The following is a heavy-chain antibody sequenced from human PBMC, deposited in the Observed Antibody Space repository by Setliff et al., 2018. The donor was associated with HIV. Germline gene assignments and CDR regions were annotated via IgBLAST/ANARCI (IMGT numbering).Heavy chain of an antibody. CDR2: VYTSEIS. J-gene: IGHJ4*02. CDR3: ARVRGGSSRGFLDY. V-gene: IGHV4-4*08. D-gene: IGHD3-10*01. Sequence: PSETLSLTCTLSGGSMSSYYWTWIRQPPGKGLEWIGYVYTSEISNYNSSLRSRVVISLDTSKNQFSLKLGSVTAADTAVYYCARVRGGSSRGFLDYWGLGTLVTVSS. CDR1: GGSMSSYY.